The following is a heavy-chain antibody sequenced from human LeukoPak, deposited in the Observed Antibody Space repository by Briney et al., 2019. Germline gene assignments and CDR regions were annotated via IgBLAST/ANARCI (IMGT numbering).Heavy chain of an antibody. J-gene: IGHJ4*02. CDR2: TSSDLNVK. D-gene: IGHD3-10*01. CDR3: AREGYYGSGSPPSLYFDY. V-gene: IGHV3-30-3*01. CDR1: GFTFRNYV. Sequence: GRSLRLSCAASGFTFRNYVIHWVRQAPGKGLEWVAVTSSDLNVKLYADSVKGRFTISRDNSRSTLYLQMNSLRPEDTAIYYCAREGYYGSGSPPSLYFDYWGQGTLVTVSS.